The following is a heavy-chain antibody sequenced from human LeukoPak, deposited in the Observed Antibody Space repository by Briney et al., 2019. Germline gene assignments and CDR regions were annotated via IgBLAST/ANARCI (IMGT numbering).Heavy chain of an antibody. Sequence: GGSLRLSCAASGLTLSSNHMSWVRQAPGKGLEWVSVIYSGGSTYYADSVTGRFTISRDNSKNTLYLQMNSLRAEDTAVYYCASGYCSGGSCYSVYFQHWGQGTLVTVSS. J-gene: IGHJ1*01. CDR2: IYSGGST. CDR3: ASGYCSGGSCYSVYFQH. CDR1: GLTLSSNH. V-gene: IGHV3-53*01. D-gene: IGHD2-15*01.